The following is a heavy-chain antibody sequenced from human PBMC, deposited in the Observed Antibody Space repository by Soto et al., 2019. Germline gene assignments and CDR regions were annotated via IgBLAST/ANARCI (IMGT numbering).Heavy chain of an antibody. CDR2: ICNSGTT. D-gene: IGHD3-3*01. J-gene: IGHJ6*03. CDR1: GGSIRSYC. Sequence: SETLSLTCTVSGGSIRSYCWTWIRQPPGEGLEWIGCICNSGTTNYNPSLKSRVTISVDTSKNQFSLKLSSVTAADTAVYYCARGITIFGVVIRYYYYMDVWRKGTTVTVSS. CDR3: ARGITIFGVVIRYYYYMDV. V-gene: IGHV4-59*12.